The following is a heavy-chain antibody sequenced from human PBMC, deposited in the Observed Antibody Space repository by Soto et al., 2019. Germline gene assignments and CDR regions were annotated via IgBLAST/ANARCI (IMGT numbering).Heavy chain of an antibody. CDR3: ASMSGATIAARPGVHVGNWFDS. J-gene: IGHJ5*01. CDR2: IIPIFGTA. V-gene: IGHV1-69*13. CDR1: GGTFSSYA. Sequence: SVKVSGKASGGTFSSYAISWVRQAPGQGLEWMGGIIPIFGTANYAQKFQGRVTITADESTSTAYTELSSLRSEDTAVYYCASMSGATIAARPGVHVGNWFDSWGQGTLVTVSS. D-gene: IGHD6-6*01.